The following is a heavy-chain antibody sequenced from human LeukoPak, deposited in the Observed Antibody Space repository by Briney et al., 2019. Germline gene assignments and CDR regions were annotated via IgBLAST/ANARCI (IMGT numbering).Heavy chain of an antibody. CDR3: ARGRFYSSSFRTPCYFDY. J-gene: IGHJ4*02. D-gene: IGHD6-6*01. CDR1: GGSFSGYY. Sequence: PSETLSLTCAVYGGSFSGYYWSWTRQPPGKGLEWIGEINHSGSTNYNPSLKSRVTISVDTSKNQFSLKLSSVTAADTAVYYCARGRFYSSSFRTPCYFDYWGQGTLVTVSS. V-gene: IGHV4-34*01. CDR2: INHSGST.